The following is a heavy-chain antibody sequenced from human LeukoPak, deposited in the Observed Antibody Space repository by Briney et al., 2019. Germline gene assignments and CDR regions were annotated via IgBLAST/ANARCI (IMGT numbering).Heavy chain of an antibody. CDR1: GGSIRSSYYY. D-gene: IGHD5-12*01. CDR2: IYDSGST. V-gene: IGHV4-39*07. Sequence: SETLSLTCTVSGGSIRSSYYYWGWIRQPPGKGLEWIGSIYDSGSTYYNPSLKSRVAISVDTSKNQFSLKLSSVTAADTAVYYCARSRSGYSYEHGAFEIWGQGTMVTVSS. J-gene: IGHJ3*02. CDR3: ARSRSGYSYEHGAFEI.